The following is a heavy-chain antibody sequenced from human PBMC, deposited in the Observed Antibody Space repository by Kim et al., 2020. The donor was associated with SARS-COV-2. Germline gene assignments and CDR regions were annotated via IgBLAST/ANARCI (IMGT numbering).Heavy chain of an antibody. V-gene: IGHV3-7*01. CDR1: GFTFSDYW. CDR3: ARGVAVPYLYYFEY. CDR2: IKQDGSET. J-gene: IGHJ4*02. Sequence: GGSLRLSCEASGFTFSDYWMSWVRQAPGKGLEWVANIKQDGSETYYVDSVKGRFTISRDNAKNSLYLQMNSLRAEDTAFYNCARGVAVPYLYYFEYWGQGTLVTVSS. D-gene: IGHD6-19*01.